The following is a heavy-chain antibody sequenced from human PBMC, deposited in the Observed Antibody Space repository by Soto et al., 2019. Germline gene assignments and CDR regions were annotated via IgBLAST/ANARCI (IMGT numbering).Heavy chain of an antibody. CDR1: GYSVTSYG. CDR2: IDPSDSYT. Sequence: GESLKISCKGSGYSVTSYGISWVRQMPGKGLEWMGRIDPSDSYTNYSPSFQGHVTISADKSISTAYLQWSSLKASDTAMYYCASFGISSTFPYYYYGVDVWGQGTTVTVSS. D-gene: IGHD2-2*01. V-gene: IGHV5-10-1*01. J-gene: IGHJ6*02. CDR3: ASFGISSTFPYYYYGVDV.